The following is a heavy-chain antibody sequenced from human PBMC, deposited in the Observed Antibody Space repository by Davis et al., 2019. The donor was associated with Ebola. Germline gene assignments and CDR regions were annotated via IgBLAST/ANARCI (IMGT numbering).Heavy chain of an antibody. J-gene: IGHJ4*02. CDR1: GFTFDDYA. CDR2: ISWNSGGI. Sequence: SLKISCAASGFTFDDYAMHWVRQAPGKGLEWVSGISWNSGGIGYADSVKGRFTISRDNAKNSLYLQMNSLRAEDMALYYCAKDGSRFCISSRCYTWFDYWGQGTLVTVSS. CDR3: AKDGSRFCISSRCYTWFDY. V-gene: IGHV3-9*03. D-gene: IGHD2-2*02.